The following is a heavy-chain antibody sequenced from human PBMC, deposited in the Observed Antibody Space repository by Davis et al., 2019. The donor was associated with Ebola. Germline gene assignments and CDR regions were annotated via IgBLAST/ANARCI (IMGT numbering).Heavy chain of an antibody. CDR3: AREIVGATLDY. V-gene: IGHV3-74*01. CDR2: INGDGGGT. J-gene: IGHJ4*02. Sequence: GESLKISCAASGFTFSSYSMNWVRQAPGKGLEWVSRINGDGGGTTYADSVKGRFTISRDNSKNTLYLQMNSLRAEDTAVYYCAREIVGATLDYWGQGTLVTVSS. D-gene: IGHD1-26*01. CDR1: GFTFSSYS.